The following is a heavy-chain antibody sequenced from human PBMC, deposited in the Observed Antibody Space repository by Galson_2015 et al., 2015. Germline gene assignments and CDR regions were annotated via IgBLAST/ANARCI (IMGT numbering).Heavy chain of an antibody. CDR1: GFTFSSYW. J-gene: IGHJ4*02. CDR3: ARGGSGSYSPYYFDY. CDR2: IKQDGSEK. Sequence: SLRLSCAASGFTFSSYWMSWVRQAPGKGLEWVANIKQDGSEKYYVDSVKGRFTISRDNAKNSLYLQMNSLRAEDTAVYYCARGGSGSYSPYYFDYWGQGTLVTVSS. D-gene: IGHD3-10*01. V-gene: IGHV3-7*04.